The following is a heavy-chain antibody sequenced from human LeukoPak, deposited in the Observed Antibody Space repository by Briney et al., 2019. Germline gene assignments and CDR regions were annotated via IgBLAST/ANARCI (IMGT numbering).Heavy chain of an antibody. J-gene: IGHJ4*02. CDR1: GFTFSDYW. V-gene: IGHV3-7*01. CDR3: ARGLWSGTY. Sequence: GGSLRLSCVASGFTFSDYWMTWVRQAPGKGLEWVANIKQDGSEKFCVDSVKGRFTISRDNAENSPYLHMNSLRAEDTAVYYCARGLWSGTYWGQGSLVTVSS. CDR2: IKQDGSEK. D-gene: IGHD3-10*01.